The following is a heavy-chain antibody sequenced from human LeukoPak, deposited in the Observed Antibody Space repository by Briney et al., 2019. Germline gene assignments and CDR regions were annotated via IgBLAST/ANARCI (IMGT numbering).Heavy chain of an antibody. CDR3: ARDRSSGWSDY. Sequence: PGGSLRLSCAASGFTFSSYWMSWVRQAPGKGLEWVANIKQDGSEKYYVDSVKGRFAISRDNAKNSLYLQMNSLRAEDTAVYYCARDRSSGWSDYWGQGTLVTVSS. CDR2: IKQDGSEK. D-gene: IGHD6-19*01. J-gene: IGHJ4*02. CDR1: GFTFSSYW. V-gene: IGHV3-7*01.